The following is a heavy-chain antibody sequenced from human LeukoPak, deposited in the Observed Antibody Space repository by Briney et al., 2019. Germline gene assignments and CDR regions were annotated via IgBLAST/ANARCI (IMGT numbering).Heavy chain of an antibody. CDR2: ISSSSTTI. CDR3: AELGITMIGGV. CDR1: GFTFSTYN. D-gene: IGHD3-10*02. J-gene: IGHJ6*04. V-gene: IGHV3-48*01. Sequence: PGGSLRLSCAASGFTFSTYNMNWVRQAPGQGLEWVSYISSSSTTIYYADSVKGRFTISRDSAKNSLYLQMNSLRAEDTAVYYCAELGITMIGGVWGKGTTVTISS.